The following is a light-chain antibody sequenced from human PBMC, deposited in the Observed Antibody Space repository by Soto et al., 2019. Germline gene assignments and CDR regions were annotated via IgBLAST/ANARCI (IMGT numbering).Light chain of an antibody. CDR3: SSYTGSYTLV. CDR1: SSDVGGYNF. J-gene: IGLJ2*01. V-gene: IGLV2-14*01. CDR2: DVS. Sequence: QSALTQPASVSGSPGQSITISCTGTSSDVGGYNFVSWYQQHPGKAPKLMIYDVSNRPSGVSNRFSGSKSGNTASLTISGLQAEDEADYYCSSYTGSYTLVFGAGTKLTVL.